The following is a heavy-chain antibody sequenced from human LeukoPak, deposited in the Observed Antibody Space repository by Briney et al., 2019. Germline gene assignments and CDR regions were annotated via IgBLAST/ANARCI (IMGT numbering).Heavy chain of an antibody. J-gene: IGHJ4*02. Sequence: SETLSLTCTVSGGSISSGSYYWSWIRQPAGKGLEWIGRIYTSGSTDYNPSLKSRVTISVDTSKNQFSLDLSSVTAADTAVYYCARGHFGVAKGPFDYWGQGTLVTVSS. D-gene: IGHD3-3*01. CDR1: GGSISSGSYY. CDR3: ARGHFGVAKGPFDY. V-gene: IGHV4-61*02. CDR2: IYTSGST.